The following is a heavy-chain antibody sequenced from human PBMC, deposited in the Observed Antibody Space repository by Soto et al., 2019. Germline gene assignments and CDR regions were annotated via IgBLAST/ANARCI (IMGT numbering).Heavy chain of an antibody. CDR3: AKGGSAALIAPSGRDNWFDP. J-gene: IGHJ5*02. V-gene: IGHV3-9*01. Sequence: PGGSLRLSCAASGFAFDDYVMHWVRQPPGRGLEWVSGITWNGGTIRYVDSVKGRFTISRDNAENSLYLQMNSLRPEDTAVYYCAKGGSAALIAPSGRDNWFDPWGQGTQVTVPS. CDR2: ITWNGGTI. D-gene: IGHD6-13*01. CDR1: GFAFDDYV.